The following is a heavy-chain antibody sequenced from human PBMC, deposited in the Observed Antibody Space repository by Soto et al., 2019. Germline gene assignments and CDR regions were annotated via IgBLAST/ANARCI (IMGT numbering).Heavy chain of an antibody. CDR1: GGTFGSQG. V-gene: IGHV1-69*01. D-gene: IGHD5-18*01. CDR2: FIAMLGTP. Sequence: QVQLVQSGAEVKKPGSSVKVSCKASGGTFGSQGIAWVRQAPGQGLEWMGGFIAMLGTPTYAKKIQGRATLTADESLTSAYLELRSLSSEDTGVYLCARGAMANFACWGQGTVVTV. CDR3: ARGAMANFAC. J-gene: IGHJ4*02.